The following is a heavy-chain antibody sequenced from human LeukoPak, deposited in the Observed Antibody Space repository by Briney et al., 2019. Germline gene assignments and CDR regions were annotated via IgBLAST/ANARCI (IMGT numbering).Heavy chain of an antibody. Sequence: GGSLRLSCAASGFTVSSNYMSWVRQAPGKGLEWVSVIYSGGSTYYADSVKGRFTISRDNSKNTLYLQMNSLRAEDTAVYYCAGVANDNYPIDYWGQGTLVTVSS. J-gene: IGHJ4*02. D-gene: IGHD1-1*01. V-gene: IGHV3-53*01. CDR3: AGVANDNYPIDY. CDR2: IYSGGST. CDR1: GFTVSSNY.